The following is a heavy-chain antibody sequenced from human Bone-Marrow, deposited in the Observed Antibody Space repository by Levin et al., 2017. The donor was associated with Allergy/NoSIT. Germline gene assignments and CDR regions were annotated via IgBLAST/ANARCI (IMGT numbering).Heavy chain of an antibody. D-gene: IGHD3-9*01. CDR3: ARENWFRFDY. J-gene: IGHJ4*02. Sequence: GGSLRLSCTDSGFTFSTYSMNWVRQAPGKGLEWLSYISSSSSDIYYADSVRGRFTISRDNAKNSLYLQMNSLRDEDTAVYYCARENWFRFDYWGQGTLVTVSS. V-gene: IGHV3-48*02. CDR1: GFTFSTYS. CDR2: ISSSSSDI.